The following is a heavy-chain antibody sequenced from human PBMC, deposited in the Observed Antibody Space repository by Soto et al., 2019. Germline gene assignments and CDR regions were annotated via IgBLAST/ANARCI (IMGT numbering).Heavy chain of an antibody. Sequence: GGSLRLSCAASGFTFSSYAMSWVRQAPGKGLEWVSDISGTGGSTHYADSVKGRFTVSRDNSKNTLYLQMNGLRAEDVALYYCARDKLGGSAINYYFDDWGQGT. D-gene: IGHD2-21*01. CDR3: ARDKLGGSAINYYFDD. V-gene: IGHV3-23*01. CDR2: ISGTGGST. CDR1: GFTFSSYA. J-gene: IGHJ4*02.